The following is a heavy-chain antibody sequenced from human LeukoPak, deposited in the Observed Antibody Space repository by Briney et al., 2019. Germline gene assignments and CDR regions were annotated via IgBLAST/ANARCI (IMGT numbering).Heavy chain of an antibody. CDR2: ISGSGGST. J-gene: IGHJ4*02. CDR1: GFTFSSYA. D-gene: IGHD3-3*01. V-gene: IGHV3-23*01. CDR3: AKGEGDTIFGANQN. Sequence: GGSLRLSCAASGFTFSSYAMSWVRQAPGKGLEWVSAISGSGGSTYYADSVKGRFTISRDNSKNTLYLQMNSLRAEDTAVYYCAKGEGDTIFGANQNWGQGTLVTVSS.